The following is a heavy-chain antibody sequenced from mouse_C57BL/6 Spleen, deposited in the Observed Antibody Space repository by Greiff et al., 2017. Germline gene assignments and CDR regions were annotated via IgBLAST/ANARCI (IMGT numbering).Heavy chain of an antibody. CDR3: VPVRSQGYFDV. J-gene: IGHJ1*03. CDR2: IDPSASET. V-gene: IGHV1-52*01. Sequence: QVQLPQPGAELVRPGSSVKLSCKASGYTFSSYWMHWVKQRPIQGLEWIGNIDPSASETHYNQKFKDKATLTVDKSSSTAYMQLSSLTSEDSAVYYGVPVRSQGYFDVWGTGTTVTVSS. CDR1: GYTFSSYW. D-gene: IGHD1-1*01.